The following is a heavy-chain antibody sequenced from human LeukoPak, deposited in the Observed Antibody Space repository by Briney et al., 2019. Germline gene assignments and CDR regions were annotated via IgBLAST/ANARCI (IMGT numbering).Heavy chain of an antibody. CDR3: AREALRPSHWFDP. D-gene: IGHD4-17*01. Sequence: SETLSLTCAVYGGSFSGYYWSWIRQPPGKGLEWIGEINHSGSTNYNPSLKSRVTISVDTSKNQFSLKLSSVTAADTAVYNCAREALRPSHWFDPWGQGTLVTVSS. CDR2: INHSGST. V-gene: IGHV4-34*01. J-gene: IGHJ5*02. CDR1: GGSFSGYY.